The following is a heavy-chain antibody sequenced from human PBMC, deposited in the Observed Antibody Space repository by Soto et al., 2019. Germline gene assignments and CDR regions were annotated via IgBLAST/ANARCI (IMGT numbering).Heavy chain of an antibody. CDR2: ISGSGGST. V-gene: IGHV3-23*01. CDR1: GFTFSSYA. Sequence: GGSLRLSCAASGFTFSSYAMSWVRQAPGKGLEWVSAISGSGGSTYYADSVKGRFTISRDNSKNTLYLQMNSLRAEDTAVYYCAKDRCSGGSCYSSFDYWGQGTLVTVSS. CDR3: AKDRCSGGSCYSSFDY. J-gene: IGHJ4*02. D-gene: IGHD2-15*01.